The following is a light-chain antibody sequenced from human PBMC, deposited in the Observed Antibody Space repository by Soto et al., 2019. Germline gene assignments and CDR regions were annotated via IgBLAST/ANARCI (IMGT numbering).Light chain of an antibody. J-gene: IGLJ3*02. CDR3: SSYVGADTWV. V-gene: IGLV2-8*01. Sequence: QSALTQPPSASGSPGQAVTISCTGTSSDVGAYKYVSWYQQHPGKAPNLMIYEVTKRPSGVPDRFSGSKSGNTASLTVSGLQAEDEADYYCSSYVGADTWVFGGGTQLTVL. CDR1: SSDVGAYKY. CDR2: EVT.